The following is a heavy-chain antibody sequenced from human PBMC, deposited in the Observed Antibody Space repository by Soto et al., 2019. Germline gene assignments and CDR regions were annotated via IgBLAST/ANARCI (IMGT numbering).Heavy chain of an antibody. Sequence: GASVKVSCKVSGYTLTELSMHWVRQAPGKGLEWMGGFDPEDGETIYAQKFQGRVTMTEDTTTDTAYMELSSLRSEDTAVYYCPPARFLEWLSLDYWGQGTLVTVSS. CDR2: FDPEDGET. CDR3: PPARFLEWLSLDY. V-gene: IGHV1-24*01. CDR1: GYTLTELS. D-gene: IGHD3-3*01. J-gene: IGHJ4*02.